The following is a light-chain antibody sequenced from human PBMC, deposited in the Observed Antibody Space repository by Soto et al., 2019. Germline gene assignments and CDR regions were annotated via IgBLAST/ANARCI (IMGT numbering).Light chain of an antibody. Sequence: EIVFTQSPGTLSLSPGERATLSCRASQSVSSSYLAWYQQKPGQAPRLIIYGTSARETGIPDRFSGSGAGTECTRTVSRLEPEDFEVDYCQQYNISTLTFGGGTKVDIK. CDR2: GTS. V-gene: IGKV3-20*01. CDR3: QQYNISTLT. J-gene: IGKJ4*01. CDR1: QSVSSSY.